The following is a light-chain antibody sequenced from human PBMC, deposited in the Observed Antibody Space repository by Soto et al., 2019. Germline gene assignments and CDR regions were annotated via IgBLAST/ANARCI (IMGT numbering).Light chain of an antibody. CDR1: SGSIADKF. CDR2: EDN. CDR3: QSYDTSTVV. V-gene: IGLV6-57*04. J-gene: IGLJ3*02. Sequence: NFMLTQPHSVPESPGKTVSISCTRTSGSIADKFVQWYQQRPGSAPSIVIYEDNQRPSGVPDRFSGSIDTSSNSASLTISGLKTDDEADYYCQSYDTSTVVFGGGTKLTVL.